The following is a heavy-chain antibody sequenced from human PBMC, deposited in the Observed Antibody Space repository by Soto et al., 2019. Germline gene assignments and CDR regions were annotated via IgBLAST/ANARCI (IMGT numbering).Heavy chain of an antibody. D-gene: IGHD2-21*01. CDR3: ARGLLDRCGAPAVDLEI. CDR2: IIPIFGTA. Sequence: SVQVTCKASLSPFSNSAIRWVRQAPGQGIEWMGGIIPIFGTANYAQKFQGRVTITADESTSTAYMELSSLRSEDTAVYYCARGLLDRCGAPAVDLEIWGQGTMVTVSS. V-gene: IGHV1-69*13. CDR1: LSPFSNSA. J-gene: IGHJ3*02.